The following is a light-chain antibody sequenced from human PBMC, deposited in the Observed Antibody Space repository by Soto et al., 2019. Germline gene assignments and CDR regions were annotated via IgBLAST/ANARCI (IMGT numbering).Light chain of an antibody. CDR1: SSNIGSNY. J-gene: IGLJ1*01. CDR2: RNN. V-gene: IGLV1-47*01. CDR3: AAWDGSLSGPV. Sequence: QSVLTQPPSASGTPGQRVTISCSGSSSNIGSNYVYWYQQLPGTAPKLLIYRNNQRPSGVPDRFSGSKSGTSASLAISGLRSEDEGDYYCAAWDGSLSGPVFGTGSKLTVL.